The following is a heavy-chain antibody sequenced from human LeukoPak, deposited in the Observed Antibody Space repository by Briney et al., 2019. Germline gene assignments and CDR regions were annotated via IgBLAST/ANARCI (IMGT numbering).Heavy chain of an antibody. CDR3: AKGRVRQFDPFDY. CDR1: GFTFSSFG. CDR2: ISGSGVTT. Sequence: GGSLRLSCAASGFTFSSFGMSWVRQAPGKGLEWVSFISGSGVTTNYADSVKGRFTISGDNSKNTLYLQMNSLRAEDTAVYYCAKGRVRQFDPFDYWGQGTLVTVSS. V-gene: IGHV3-23*01. J-gene: IGHJ4*02. D-gene: IGHD1-1*01.